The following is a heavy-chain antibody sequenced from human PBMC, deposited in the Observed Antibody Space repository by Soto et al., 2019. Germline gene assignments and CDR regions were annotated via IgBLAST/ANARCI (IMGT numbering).Heavy chain of an antibody. J-gene: IGHJ6*02. CDR1: AGTFTNSI. D-gene: IGHD2-8*01. V-gene: IGHV1-69*01. CDR3: AREQWSHLRSFEHYIGMDV. Sequence: QVHLVQSGPEVKKPGSSVKVSCRASAGTFTNSIISWVRQARGQGLEWVGAIMPVSGAAIYAQIFKGRITITAAESTSTVYMELSSLRSDDTAVYYCAREQWSHLRSFEHYIGMDVWGQAPPVTVSS. CDR2: IMPVSGAA.